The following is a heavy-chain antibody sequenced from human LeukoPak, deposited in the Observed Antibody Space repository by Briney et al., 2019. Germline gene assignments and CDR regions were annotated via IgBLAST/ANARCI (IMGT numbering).Heavy chain of an antibody. CDR1: GFSLSGYW. J-gene: IGHJ4*02. CDR3: ASDFIGSSPF. CDR2: TNQDGTEK. D-gene: IGHD6-6*01. Sequence: AGGSLRLSCAASGFSLSGYWMSWLRQAPGKGLEWVANTNQDGTEKYSVDSVKGRFTISRDNARNSLYLEMNSLRVEDTAVYYCASDFIGSSPFWGQGTLVTVSS. V-gene: IGHV3-7*01.